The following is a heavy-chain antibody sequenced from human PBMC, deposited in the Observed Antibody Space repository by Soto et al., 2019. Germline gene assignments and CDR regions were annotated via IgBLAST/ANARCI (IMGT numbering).Heavy chain of an antibody. CDR2: IYPGDSDT. J-gene: IGHJ5*02. V-gene: IGHV5-51*01. CDR1: GYSFTSYW. D-gene: IGHD1-1*01. Sequence: PGESLKISCKGSGYSFTSYWIGWVRQMPGKGLEWMGIIYPGDSDTRYSPSFQGQVTISADKSISTAYLQWSSLKASDTAMYYCARLREKGYNWNDFPVGWFDPWGQGTLVTVSS. CDR3: ARLREKGYNWNDFPVGWFDP.